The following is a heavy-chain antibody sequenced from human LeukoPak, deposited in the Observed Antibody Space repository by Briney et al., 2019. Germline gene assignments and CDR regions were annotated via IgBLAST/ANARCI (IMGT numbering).Heavy chain of an antibody. CDR2: INHSGST. J-gene: IGHJ6*03. CDR3: ARGKYVVVVPAATPDYYYYMDV. D-gene: IGHD2-2*01. CDR1: GGSFSGYY. V-gene: IGHV4-34*01. Sequence: SETLSLTCAVYGGSFSGYYWSWIRQPPGKGLEWIGEINHSGSTNYNPSLKSRVTISVDTSKNQFSLNLSSVTAADTAVYYCARGKYVVVVPAATPDYYYYMDVWGKGTTVTVSS.